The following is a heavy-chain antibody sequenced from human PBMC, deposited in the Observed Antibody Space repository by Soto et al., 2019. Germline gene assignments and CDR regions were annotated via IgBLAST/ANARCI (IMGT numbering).Heavy chain of an antibody. D-gene: IGHD4-17*01. J-gene: IGHJ3*02. CDR2: INSDGSGT. CDR3: ARALVAHDYDYYVVEHI. Sequence: EGQLVQSGGGVVHPGGSLRLSCVASGFTFSTYWMHWVRQAPGKGLVWVSRINSDGSGTTYADSVKGRFTISRDNTKNTLYLQMNSLRAEDTAIYYCARALVAHDYDYYVVEHIWGQGTMVSVST. V-gene: IGHV3-74*01. CDR1: GFTFSTYW.